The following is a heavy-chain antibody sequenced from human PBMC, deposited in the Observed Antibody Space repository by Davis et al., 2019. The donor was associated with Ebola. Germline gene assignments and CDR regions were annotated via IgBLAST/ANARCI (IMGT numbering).Heavy chain of an antibody. CDR1: GYTFTGYY. D-gene: IGHD4-23*01. J-gene: IGHJ4*02. CDR2: IGAYNGNT. V-gene: IGHV1-18*04. CDR3: ARGVTTVVPFDY. Sequence: ASVKVSCKASGYTFTGYYMHWVRQAPGQGLEWMGWIGAYNGNTNYAQKLQGRVTMTTDTSTSTAYMELRSLRSDDTAVYYCARGVTTVVPFDYWGQGTLVTVSS.